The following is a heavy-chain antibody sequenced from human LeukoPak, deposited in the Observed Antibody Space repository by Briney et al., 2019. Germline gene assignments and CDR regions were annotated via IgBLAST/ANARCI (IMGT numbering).Heavy chain of an antibody. CDR1: GFTFSNAW. D-gene: IGHD1-26*01. V-gene: IGHV3-15*01. CDR3: TTTSGGLVVGATTSYYYYGMDV. J-gene: IGHJ6*02. CDR2: IKSKTDGGTT. Sequence: GGSLRLSCAASGFTFSNAWMSWVRQAPGKGLEWVGRIKSKTDGGTTDYAAPVKGRFTISRDDSKNTLYLHMNSLKTEDTAVYYCTTTSGGLVVGATTSYYYYGMDVWGQGTTVTVSS.